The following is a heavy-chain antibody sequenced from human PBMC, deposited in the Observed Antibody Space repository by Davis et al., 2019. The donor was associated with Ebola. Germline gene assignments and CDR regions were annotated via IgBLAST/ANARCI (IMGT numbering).Heavy chain of an antibody. CDR1: GFTFRPYW. CDR3: ASAPESAGNFDN. D-gene: IGHD2-15*01. Sequence: GESLKISCAASGFTFRPYWMHWVRQVPGKGLEWVSHISSDASNTNYADSVRGRFTISRDNAKNTVYLQMNSLRAEDTAVYYCASAPESAGNFDNWGQGTLVTVSS. V-gene: IGHV3-74*01. CDR2: ISSDASNT. J-gene: IGHJ4*02.